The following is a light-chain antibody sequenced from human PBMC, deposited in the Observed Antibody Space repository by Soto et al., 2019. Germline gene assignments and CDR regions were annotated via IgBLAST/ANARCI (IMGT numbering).Light chain of an antibody. CDR1: SSNIGSKS. CDR3: AAWDDSLNFLV. Sequence: QSVLTQPPSVSGTPGQRVNMSCSGSSSNIGSKSVSWYQHLPQTAPKLLIYSNNQRPSGVPGRFSGSKSGTSASLAISGLQSDDETQYYCAAWDDSLNFLVFGGGTKVTVL. J-gene: IGLJ2*01. V-gene: IGLV1-44*01. CDR2: SNN.